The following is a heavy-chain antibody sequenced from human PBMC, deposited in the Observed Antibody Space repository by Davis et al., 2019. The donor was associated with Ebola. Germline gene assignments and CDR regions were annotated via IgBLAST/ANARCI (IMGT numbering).Heavy chain of an antibody. CDR3: ARTIVVVPAAIHLYYYYYMDV. CDR1: GGSISSYSISSYY. CDR2: ISNSGVT. D-gene: IGHD2-2*02. J-gene: IGHJ6*03. Sequence: SETLSLTCTVSGGSISSYSISSYYWSWIRQPPGKGLEWIGDISNSGVTNYNPALKSRVTVSVDTSKNQFSRKLSYVTAADTAVYYCARTIVVVPAAIHLYYYYYMDVWGKGTTVTVSS. V-gene: IGHV4-61*05.